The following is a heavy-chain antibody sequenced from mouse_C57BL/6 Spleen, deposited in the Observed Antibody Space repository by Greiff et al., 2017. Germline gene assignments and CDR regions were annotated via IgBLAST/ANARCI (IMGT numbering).Heavy chain of an antibody. J-gene: IGHJ2*01. CDR2: ISSGSSTI. Sequence: DVKLVESGGGLVKPGGSLKLSCAASGFTFTDYGMHWVRQAPEKGLEWVAYISSGSSTIYYADTVKGRFTFSRDNAKNTLFLQMTSLRSEDTAMYYCARSYGSFDYWGQGTTLTVSS. V-gene: IGHV5-17*01. CDR1: GFTFTDYG. D-gene: IGHD1-1*01. CDR3: ARSYGSFDY.